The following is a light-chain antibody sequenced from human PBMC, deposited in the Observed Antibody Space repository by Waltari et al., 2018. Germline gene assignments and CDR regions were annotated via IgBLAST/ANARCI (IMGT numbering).Light chain of an antibody. J-gene: IGKJ1*01. V-gene: IGKV3-20*01. CDR1: QSVSRW. CDR2: DAS. Sequence: EIVLTQSPGTLSLSPGERATLSCRASQSVSRWLAWYQQKPGQAPRHLIYDASSRATGIPDRFSGSGSGTDFSLTISRLEPEDFAVYYCQKYGTLPATFGQGTKVEIK. CDR3: QKYGTLPAT.